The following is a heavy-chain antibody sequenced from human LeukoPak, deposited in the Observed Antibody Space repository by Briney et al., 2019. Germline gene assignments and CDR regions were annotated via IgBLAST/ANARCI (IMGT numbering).Heavy chain of an antibody. D-gene: IGHD3-22*01. CDR3: ARRTYYYGSSGYFDAFDI. Sequence: ASVKVSCKASGYTFTSYDINWVRQATGQGLEWMGWMNPNSGNTGYAQKFQGRVTITADKSTSTAYMELSSLRSEDTAVYYCARRTYYYGSSGYFDAFDIWGQGTMVTVSS. CDR2: MNPNSGNT. V-gene: IGHV1-8*01. J-gene: IGHJ3*02. CDR1: GYTFTSYD.